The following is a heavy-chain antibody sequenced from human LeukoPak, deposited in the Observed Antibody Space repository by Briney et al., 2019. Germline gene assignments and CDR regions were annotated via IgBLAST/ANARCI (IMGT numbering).Heavy chain of an antibody. D-gene: IGHD2-2*01. CDR1: SVSTNTYY. Sequence: SETLSLTCTVSSVSTNTYYWSWIRQSPGKGLEWIGYIYYSGRTNYNPSLKSRVTISVDTSKNQFSLKLSSVTAADTAVYYCATERGDSGGVVNYWGQGTLVTVSS. CDR3: ATERGDSGGVVNY. J-gene: IGHJ4*02. CDR2: IYYSGRT. V-gene: IGHV4-59*01.